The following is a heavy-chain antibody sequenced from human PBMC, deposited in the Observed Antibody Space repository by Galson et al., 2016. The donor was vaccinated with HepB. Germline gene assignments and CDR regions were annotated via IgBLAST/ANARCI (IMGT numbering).Heavy chain of an antibody. CDR1: GFTFSSYG. CDR3: AKDRSYGYFGSSGMDV. Sequence: SLRLSCAASGFTFSSYGMHWVRQAAGKGLEWVAVISYDGSNKYYADSVKGRFTISRDNSKNTLYLQMNSLRAEDTAVYYCAKDRSYGYFGSSGMDVWGQGTTVTVSS. V-gene: IGHV3-30*18. D-gene: IGHD5-18*01. J-gene: IGHJ6*02. CDR2: ISYDGSNK.